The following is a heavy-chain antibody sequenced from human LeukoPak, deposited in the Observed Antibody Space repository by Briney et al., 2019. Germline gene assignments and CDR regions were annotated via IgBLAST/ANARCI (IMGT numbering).Heavy chain of an antibody. CDR1: GFTFSGYW. V-gene: IGHV3-7*05. Sequence: GGSLRLSCAASGFTFSGYWITWVRQAPGKGLEWVANIKDDGSEKYYVDSVKGRFTISRDNSENVLYLQMNSLRADDTAVYHCARGSGWVDYWGQGALVTVSS. CDR3: ARGSGWVDY. CDR2: IKDDGSEK. D-gene: IGHD6-19*01. J-gene: IGHJ4*02.